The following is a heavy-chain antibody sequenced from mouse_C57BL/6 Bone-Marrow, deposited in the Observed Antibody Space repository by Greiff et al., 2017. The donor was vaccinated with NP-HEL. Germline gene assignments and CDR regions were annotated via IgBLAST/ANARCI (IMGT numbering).Heavy chain of an antibody. V-gene: IGHV3-8*01. Sequence: VQLKQSGPGLAKPSQTLSLTCSVTGYSITSDYWNWIRKFPGNKLEYMGYISYSGSTYYNPSLKSRISITRDTSKNQYYLQLNSVTTEDTATYYCARSLSANWYAMDYWGQGTSVTVSS. CDR2: ISYSGST. J-gene: IGHJ4*01. CDR3: ARSLSANWYAMDY. CDR1: GYSITSDY. D-gene: IGHD4-1*01.